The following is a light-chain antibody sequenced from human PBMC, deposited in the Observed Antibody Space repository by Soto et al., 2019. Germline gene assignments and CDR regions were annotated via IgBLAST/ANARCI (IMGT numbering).Light chain of an antibody. CDR3: QQRNSYPRT. V-gene: IGKV1-9*01. CDR1: QGISSY. J-gene: IGKJ2*01. Sequence: IPLTQSPSSVSASVGDRVTIPCRASQGISSYLAWYQQKPGKAPNLLISAASTLQSGVPSRFSGSGSETEFTLTITSLQPEDSATYYCQQRNSYPRTLGQGTKVDIK. CDR2: AAS.